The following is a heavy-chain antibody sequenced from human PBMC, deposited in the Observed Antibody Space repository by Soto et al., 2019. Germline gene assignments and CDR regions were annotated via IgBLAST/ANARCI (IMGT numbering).Heavy chain of an antibody. Sequence: LRLSCAASGFTFSSYAMSWVRQAPGKGLEWVSAISGSGGSTYYADSVKGRFTISRDNSKNTLYLQMNSLRAEDTAVYYCAKDPTMVRGVIITSDYWGQGTLVTVSS. D-gene: IGHD3-10*01. CDR1: GFTFSSYA. CDR3: AKDPTMVRGVIITSDY. J-gene: IGHJ4*02. V-gene: IGHV3-23*01. CDR2: ISGSGGST.